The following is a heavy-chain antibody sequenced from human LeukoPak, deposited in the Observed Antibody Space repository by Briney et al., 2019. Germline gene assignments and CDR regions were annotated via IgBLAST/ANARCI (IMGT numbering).Heavy chain of an antibody. CDR1: GGTFSSYA. D-gene: IGHD6-19*01. CDR3: ARGAVAGTGIYFFDY. J-gene: IGHJ4*02. Sequence: SVKVSCKASGGTFSSYAISWVRQAPGQGLEWMGGIIPIFGTANYAQKFQGRVTITADESTSTAYMELSSLRSEDTAVYYCARGAVAGTGIYFFDYWGQGTLVTVSS. CDR2: IIPIFGTA. V-gene: IGHV1-69*13.